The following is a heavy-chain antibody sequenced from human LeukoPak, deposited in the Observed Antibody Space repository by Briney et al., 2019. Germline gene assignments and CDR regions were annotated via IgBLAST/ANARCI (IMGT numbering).Heavy chain of an antibody. D-gene: IGHD2-15*01. CDR2: INSDGSST. Sequence: PGGSLRLSCAASGFTFSSFWMHWVRQAPGKGLVWVSRINSDGSSTSYADSVKGRFTISRDNAKNSLYLQMNSLRAEDTAVYYCARDLSRYCSGGSCYGGYYGMDVWGQGTTVTVSS. CDR3: ARDLSRYCSGGSCYGGYYGMDV. CDR1: GFTFSSFW. V-gene: IGHV3-74*01. J-gene: IGHJ6*02.